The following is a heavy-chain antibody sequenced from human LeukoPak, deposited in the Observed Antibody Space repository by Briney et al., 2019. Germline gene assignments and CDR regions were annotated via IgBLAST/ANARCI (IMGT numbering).Heavy chain of an antibody. CDR3: ARDVGYYDSSGYYY. D-gene: IGHD3-22*01. V-gene: IGHV1-69*05. Sequence: SVKVSXKASGGTFSSYAISWVRQAPGQGLEWMGGIIPIFGTANYAQKFQGRVTITTDESTSTAYMELSSLRSEDTAVYYCARDVGYYDSSGYYYWGQGTLVTVSS. J-gene: IGHJ4*02. CDR2: IIPIFGTA. CDR1: GGTFSSYA.